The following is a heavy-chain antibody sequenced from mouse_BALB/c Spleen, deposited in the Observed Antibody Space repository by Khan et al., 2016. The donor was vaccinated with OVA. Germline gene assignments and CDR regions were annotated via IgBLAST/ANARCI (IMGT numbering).Heavy chain of an antibody. D-gene: IGHD1-1*01. CDR2: ISYSGYT. CDR3: ARKNYYGYAMDY. Sequence: DVKLQESGPGLVKPSQSLSLTCTVTGYSITSDYAWDWIRQFPGNKLEWMGYISYSGYTSYNPSLKSRISISRDTSKNQFFLQLTSVTTEDTATYYCARKNYYGYAMDYWGQGTSVTVSS. J-gene: IGHJ4*01. CDR1: GYSITSDYA. V-gene: IGHV3-2*02.